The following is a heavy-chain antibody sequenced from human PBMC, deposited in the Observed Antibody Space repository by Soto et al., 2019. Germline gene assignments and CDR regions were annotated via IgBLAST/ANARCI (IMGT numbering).Heavy chain of an antibody. V-gene: IGHV4-59*08. CDR3: ARRAKNWGSVDS. D-gene: IGHD7-27*01. Sequence: QVQLQESGPGLVKPSETLSLTCIVSGGSISSYYWSWIRQPPGKGLEWIGYIHYSGSTNYNPSLTRRXXIXVXXSKNQSSLKLSSVTAADTAVYYCARRAKNWGSVDSWGQGTLVTVSS. CDR1: GGSISSYY. CDR2: IHYSGST. J-gene: IGHJ5*01.